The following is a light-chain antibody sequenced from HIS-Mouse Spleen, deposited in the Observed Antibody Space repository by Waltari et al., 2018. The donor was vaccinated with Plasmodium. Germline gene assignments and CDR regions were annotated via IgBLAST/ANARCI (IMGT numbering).Light chain of an antibody. J-gene: IGLJ3*02. CDR1: ALPNKY. Sequence: SYELTQPPSVSVSPGQTARITCSGDALPNKYAYWYQQKSGQAPVLVIYEDSKRPSGIPERFSGSSSGTMATLNISGAQVEDEADYYCYSTDSSGNHRVFGGWTKLTVL. CDR3: YSTDSSGNHRV. CDR2: EDS. V-gene: IGLV3-10*01.